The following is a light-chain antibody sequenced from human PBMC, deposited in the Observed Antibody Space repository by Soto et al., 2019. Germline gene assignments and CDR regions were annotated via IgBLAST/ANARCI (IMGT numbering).Light chain of an antibody. J-gene: IGLJ3*02. V-gene: IGLV8-61*01. CDR3: VLYMGGGIWV. Sequence: QTVVTQEPSFSVAPGGTVTLTCGLSSGSVSTNYYPSWYQQTPGQAPRTLIYSTKTRSSGVPDRFSGSILGNKAALTIAGAQADDESDYYCVLYMGGGIWVFGGGTTLTVL. CDR1: SGSVSTNYY. CDR2: STK.